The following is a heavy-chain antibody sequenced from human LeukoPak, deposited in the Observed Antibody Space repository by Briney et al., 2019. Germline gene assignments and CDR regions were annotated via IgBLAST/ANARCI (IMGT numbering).Heavy chain of an antibody. V-gene: IGHV4-39*07. D-gene: IGHD3-22*01. Sequence: PSETLSLTCTVSGGSISSSSYYWGWIRQPPGKGLQWIGSMYQSGSTYYNPSLKSRVTISIDTSKNQFSLRLSSVTAADTAVYYCARLSYYDNSGYFHYWGQGTLVTVSS. J-gene: IGHJ4*02. CDR3: ARLSYYDNSGYFHY. CDR2: MYQSGST. CDR1: GGSISSSSYY.